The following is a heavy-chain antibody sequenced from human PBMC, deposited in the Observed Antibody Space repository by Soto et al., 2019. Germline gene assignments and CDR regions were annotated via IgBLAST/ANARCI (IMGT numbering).Heavy chain of an antibody. CDR1: GFTFSSYG. V-gene: IGHV3-30*18. J-gene: IGHJ6*02. D-gene: IGHD6-6*01. Sequence: QVQLVESGGGVVQPGRSLRLSCAASGFTFSSYGMHWVRQAPGKGLEWVAVISYDGSNKYYADSVKGRFIISRDNSKNTLYLQMNSLRADDTAVYYCAKDIRRMDRSSLGMDVWGQGTTVTVSS. CDR3: AKDIRRMDRSSLGMDV. CDR2: ISYDGSNK.